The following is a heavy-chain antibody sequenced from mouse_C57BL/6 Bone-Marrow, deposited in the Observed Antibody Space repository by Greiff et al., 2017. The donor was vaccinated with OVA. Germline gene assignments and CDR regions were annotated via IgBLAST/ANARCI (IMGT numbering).Heavy chain of an antibody. Sequence: VQLQQPGAELVKPGASVKMSCKASGYTFTSYWITWVKQRPGQGLEWIGDIYPGSGSTNYNEKFKSKATLTVAKSSSTAYLQLSSLTSEDSAVYYCARGDYGSSRWGQGTTLTVSS. V-gene: IGHV1-55*01. CDR3: ARGDYGSSR. J-gene: IGHJ2*01. D-gene: IGHD1-1*01. CDR2: IYPGSGST. CDR1: GYTFTSYW.